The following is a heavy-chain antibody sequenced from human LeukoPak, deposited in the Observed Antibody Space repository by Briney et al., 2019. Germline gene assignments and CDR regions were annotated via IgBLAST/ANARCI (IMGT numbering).Heavy chain of an antibody. CDR2: ISYDGSNK. CDR1: GFTFSSYA. CDR3: ARMYCSSTSCPYYMDV. J-gene: IGHJ6*03. D-gene: IGHD2-2*01. V-gene: IGHV3-30*01. Sequence: GGSLRLSCAASGFTFSSYAMHWVRQAPGKGLEWVAVISYDGSNKYYADSVKGRFTISRDNSKNTLYLQMNSLRAEDTAVYYCARMYCSSTSCPYYMDVWGKGTTVTVSS.